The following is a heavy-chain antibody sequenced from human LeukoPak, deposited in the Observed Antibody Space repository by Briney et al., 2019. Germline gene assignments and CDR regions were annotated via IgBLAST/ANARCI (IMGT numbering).Heavy chain of an antibody. V-gene: IGHV1-24*01. CDR2: FDPESGES. J-gene: IGHJ5*02. CDR1: GFAFTKMS. Sequence: ASVRVSCKVAGFAFTKMSIHWGGQTPRKGGEGRGGFDPESGESLYVQSLRGRVTLSEDTSTDTAYMELSSLTSDDTAVYYCADFGVVTHWFDPWGQGTLVTVSS. CDR3: ADFGVVTHWFDP. D-gene: IGHD3-3*01.